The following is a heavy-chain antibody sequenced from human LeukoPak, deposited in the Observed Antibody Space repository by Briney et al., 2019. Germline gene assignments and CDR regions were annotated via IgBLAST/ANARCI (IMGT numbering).Heavy chain of an antibody. Sequence: PGRSLRLSCAASGFTFDDYGMHWVRQAPGKGLEWVSGISWNSGSIGYADSVKGRFTISRDNAKNSLYLQMNSLRAEDTALYYCAKGPGDHDDGSGYYFYYFDYWGQGTLVTVSS. CDR3: AKGPGDHDDGSGYYFYYFDY. V-gene: IGHV3-9*01. CDR2: ISWNSGSI. CDR1: GFTFDDYG. D-gene: IGHD3-22*01. J-gene: IGHJ4*02.